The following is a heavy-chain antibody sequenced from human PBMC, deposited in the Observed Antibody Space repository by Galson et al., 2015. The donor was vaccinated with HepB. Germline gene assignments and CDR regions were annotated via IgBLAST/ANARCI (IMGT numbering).Heavy chain of an antibody. Sequence: TLSLTCTVSGGSISSSSYYWGWIRQPPGKGLEWIGSIYFSGSTFYNPSLTSRLTVSIDMSRNHFSLKLKSVTAADTAVYYCARHVRYHWDDYGVDYWGQGTLVTISS. CDR1: GGSISSSSYY. CDR2: IYFSGST. J-gene: IGHJ4*02. V-gene: IGHV4-39*01. D-gene: IGHD4/OR15-4a*01. CDR3: ARHVRYHWDDYGVDY.